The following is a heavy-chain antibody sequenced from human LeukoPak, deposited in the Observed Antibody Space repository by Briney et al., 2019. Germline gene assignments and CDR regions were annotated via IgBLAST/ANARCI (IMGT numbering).Heavy chain of an antibody. J-gene: IGHJ3*02. Sequence: GGSLRLSCAASGFTFNNYWMSWVRQAPGKGLEWVANIKQDGSEKHYVDSVTGRFTISRDNAKNSLYLQMNSLRAEDSAVYYCARDTDYYDSSGYYYGAFDIWGQGTMVTVSS. D-gene: IGHD3-22*01. V-gene: IGHV3-7*01. CDR1: GFTFNNYW. CDR2: IKQDGSEK. CDR3: ARDTDYYDSSGYYYGAFDI.